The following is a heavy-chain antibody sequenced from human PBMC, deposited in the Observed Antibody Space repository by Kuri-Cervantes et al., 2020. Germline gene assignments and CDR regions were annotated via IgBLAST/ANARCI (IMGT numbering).Heavy chain of an antibody. CDR1: GFTFSSYA. CDR2: ISYDGSNK. D-gene: IGHD2-15*01. Sequence: GSLLKISCAASGFTFSSYAMHWVRQAPGKGLEWVAVISYDGSNKYYADSVKGRFTISRDNSKNTLFLQMNSLRVEDTGIYYCVKGTAGHCSGAFCYPFDYWGQGTLVTVSS. CDR3: VKGTAGHCSGAFCYPFDY. J-gene: IGHJ4*02. V-gene: IGHV3-30-3*01.